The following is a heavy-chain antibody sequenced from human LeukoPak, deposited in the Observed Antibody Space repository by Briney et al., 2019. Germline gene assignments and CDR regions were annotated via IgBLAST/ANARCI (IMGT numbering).Heavy chain of an antibody. CDR1: GGSISSSSYY. Sequence: SETLSLTCTVSGGSISSSSYYWGWIRQPPGKGLEWIGSIYYSGSTYYNPSLKSRVTISVDTSKNQFSLKLSSVTAADTAVCYCAGTDYCSSTSCYLGSWFDPWGQGTLVTVSS. V-gene: IGHV4-39*01. CDR3: AGTDYCSSTSCYLGSWFDP. CDR2: IYYSGST. J-gene: IGHJ5*02. D-gene: IGHD2-2*01.